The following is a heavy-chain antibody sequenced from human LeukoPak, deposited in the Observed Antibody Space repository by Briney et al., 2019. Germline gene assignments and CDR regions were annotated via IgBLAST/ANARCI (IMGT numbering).Heavy chain of an antibody. CDR1: GFTFSSYA. V-gene: IGHV3-23*01. D-gene: IGHD3-22*01. CDR3: AKWLLTPLDY. J-gene: IGHJ4*02. CDR2: ISGSGGST. Sequence: GGSLSLSCAASGFTFSSYAMSWVRQAPGKGLEWVSAISGSGGSTYYADSVTSRFTISRYNSKTTQYRQLHSLRAEDTAVYYCAKWLLTPLDYWGQGTLVTVSS.